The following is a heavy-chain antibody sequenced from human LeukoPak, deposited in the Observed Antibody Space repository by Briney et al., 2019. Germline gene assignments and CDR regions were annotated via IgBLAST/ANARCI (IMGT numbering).Heavy chain of an antibody. CDR1: GGTFSSYA. CDR3: ARAPKSREFDP. V-gene: IGHV1-69*01. CDR2: IIPIFGTA. J-gene: IGHJ5*02. Sequence: ASVKVSCKASGGTFSSYAVSWVRQAPGQGLEWMGGIIPIFGTANYAQKFQGRVTITADESTSTAYMELSRLRSEDTAVYYCARAPKSREFDPWGQGNLVNVSS.